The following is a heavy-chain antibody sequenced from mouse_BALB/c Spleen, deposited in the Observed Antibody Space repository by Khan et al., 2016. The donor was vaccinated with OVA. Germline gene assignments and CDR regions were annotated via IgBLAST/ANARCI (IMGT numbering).Heavy chain of an antibody. CDR3: ARSNGNCWFAY. Sequence: QIQLVQSGPELKKPGETVKISCKASGYTFTNYGMNWVKQAPGKGLKWMGWINTYTGEPTYADDFKGRFAFSLETSASTAYLQINNLKNEDTATXFCARSNGNCWFAYWGQGTLVTVSA. J-gene: IGHJ3*01. V-gene: IGHV9-3-1*01. D-gene: IGHD2-1*01. CDR2: INTYTGEP. CDR1: GYTFTNYG.